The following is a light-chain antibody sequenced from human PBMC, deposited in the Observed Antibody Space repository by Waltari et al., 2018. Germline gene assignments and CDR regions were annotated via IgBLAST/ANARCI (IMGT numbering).Light chain of an antibody. V-gene: IGKV1-39*01. CDR3: QQSYRTPPLT. CDR2: ATS. Sequence: DIQMTQSPSSLSASVGDRVTITCRASQSISGYLNWYQQKPGKAPKVLIYATSSLQSGVPSRFSGSRSGTDFTLTITSLQPEDFATYYCQQSYRTPPLTFGGGTKVEIK. CDR1: QSISGY. J-gene: IGKJ4*01.